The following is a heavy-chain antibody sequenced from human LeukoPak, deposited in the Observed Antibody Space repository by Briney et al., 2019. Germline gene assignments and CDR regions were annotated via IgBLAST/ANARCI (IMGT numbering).Heavy chain of an antibody. D-gene: IGHD1-1*01. Sequence: LGGSLRLSCASSGFNFNNYTMTWVRQAPGKGLEWVSSITACGGSTYCADSVKDRFTISRDNSKNTLYLQRSSLRAEDTAVYYCARDYPTSGIVTIFDYWGQGTLVTVSS. CDR3: ARDYPTSGIVTIFDY. V-gene: IGHV3-23*01. CDR1: GFNFNNYT. CDR2: ITACGGST. J-gene: IGHJ4*02.